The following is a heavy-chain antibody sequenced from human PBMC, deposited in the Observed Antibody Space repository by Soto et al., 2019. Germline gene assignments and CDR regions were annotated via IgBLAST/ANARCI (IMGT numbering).Heavy chain of an antibody. J-gene: IGHJ4*02. CDR3: AREAIAAAGRFDY. V-gene: IGHV4-31*03. D-gene: IGHD6-13*01. Sequence: PSETLTLTCTVAGGSISSGGYNWSWIRQHPGKGLEWIGYIYYSGSTYYNPSPKSRVTISVDTSKNQFSLKLSSVTAADTAVSYCAREAIAAAGRFDYWGQGTLVTVS. CDR1: GGSISSGGYN. CDR2: IYYSGST.